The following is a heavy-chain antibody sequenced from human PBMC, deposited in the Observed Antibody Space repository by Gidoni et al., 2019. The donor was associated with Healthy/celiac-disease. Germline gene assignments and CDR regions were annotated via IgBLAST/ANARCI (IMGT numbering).Heavy chain of an antibody. D-gene: IGHD2-15*01. Sequence: EVQLLESGGGLVQPGGSLTLPCAASGFTFSRYAMSWGRQAPGKGLAGVSAISGSGGSTYYADSVKGRFTISRDNSKNTLYLQMNSLRAEDTAVYYGVSGPIVVVVAATGAPAAFDIWGQGTMVTVSS. CDR2: ISGSGGST. J-gene: IGHJ3*02. V-gene: IGHV3-23*01. CDR3: VSGPIVVVVAATGAPAAFDI. CDR1: GFTFSRYA.